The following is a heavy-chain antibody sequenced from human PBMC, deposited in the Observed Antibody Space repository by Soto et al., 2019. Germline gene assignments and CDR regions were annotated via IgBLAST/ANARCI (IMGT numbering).Heavy chain of an antibody. CDR1: GFTFSNSW. CDR2: INADGTST. V-gene: IGHV3-74*01. D-gene: IGHD2-2*01. CDR3: VKVLALGVGVPRFYFDS. Sequence: LRLSCAASGFTFSNSWMHWVRQVSGKGLEWVSRINADGTSTSYADSVKGRFTISRDNAKNTLYLHVNSLRAEDTAVYYCVKVLALGVGVPRFYFDSWGQGALVTVSS. J-gene: IGHJ4*02.